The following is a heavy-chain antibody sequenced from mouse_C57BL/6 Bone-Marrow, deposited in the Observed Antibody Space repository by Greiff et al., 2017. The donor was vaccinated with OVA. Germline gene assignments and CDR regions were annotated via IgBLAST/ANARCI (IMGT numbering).Heavy chain of an antibody. Sequence: VQLQQPGTELVKPWASVKLSCKASGYTFTSYWMHWVKQRPGQGLEWIGNINPSNGGTNYNEKFKSKATLTVDKSSSTAYMQLSSLTSEDSAVYYCARSGYDVWYFDVWGTGTTVTVSS. CDR1: GYTFTSYW. CDR2: INPSNGGT. D-gene: IGHD2-2*01. J-gene: IGHJ1*03. CDR3: ARSGYDVWYFDV. V-gene: IGHV1-53*01.